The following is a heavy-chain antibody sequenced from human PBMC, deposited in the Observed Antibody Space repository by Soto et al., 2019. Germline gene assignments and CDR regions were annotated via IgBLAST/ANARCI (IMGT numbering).Heavy chain of an antibody. CDR2: TYYRSKWYY. Sequence: PSQTLSLTCVITGDSVSSNSAGWSWVRQSPSRGLEWLGRTYYRSKWYYKYAVSVRGRITINPDTSKNQYSLQLNSVTPEDTAVYFCARGEQYSGRIFDYWGQGTLVTVSS. V-gene: IGHV6-1*01. J-gene: IGHJ4*01. CDR3: ARGEQYSGRIFDY. D-gene: IGHD1-26*01. CDR1: GDSVSSNSAG.